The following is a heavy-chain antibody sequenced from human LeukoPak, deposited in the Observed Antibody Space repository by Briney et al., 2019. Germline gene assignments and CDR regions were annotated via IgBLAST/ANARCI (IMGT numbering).Heavy chain of an antibody. D-gene: IGHD3-10*01. J-gene: IGHJ5*02. CDR3: ARDGWFGDYNWFDP. CDR2: ISSASNTI. V-gene: IGHV3-48*01. CDR1: GFTFSSYS. Sequence: GESLRLSCAASGFTFSSYSMNWVRQAPGKGLEWVSYISSASNTIYYADSVKGRFTISKDNAKNSLYLQMNSLRAEDTAMYYCARDGWFGDYNWFDPWGQGTLVTVSS.